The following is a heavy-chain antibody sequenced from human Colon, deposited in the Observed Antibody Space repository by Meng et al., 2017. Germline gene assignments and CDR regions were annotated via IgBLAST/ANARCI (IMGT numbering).Heavy chain of an antibody. CDR2: LSYGGST. Sequence: QVQPQESGPGLVKPSQTASLTCTVAGGFLNSDDFYWSWIRQSPGGGLEWIGLLSYGGSTFYNPSLRSRVAISADTSKSQFSLYLRSVTAADTAVYYCAREWRHYYGAGSFDHWGQGALVTVSS. CDR3: AREWRHYYGAGSFDH. CDR1: GGFLNSDDFY. J-gene: IGHJ4*02. D-gene: IGHD3-10*01. V-gene: IGHV4-30-4*01.